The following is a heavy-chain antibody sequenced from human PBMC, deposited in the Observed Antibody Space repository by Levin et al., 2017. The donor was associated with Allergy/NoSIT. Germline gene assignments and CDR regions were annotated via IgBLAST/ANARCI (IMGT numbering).Heavy chain of an antibody. J-gene: IGHJ4*02. Sequence: GGSLRLSCKVSGYRFTTYWIGWVRQMPGKGLEWMGIIFPGDSDTRYSPSFQGQVTISVDKSISTAYLLWSSLKASDTAMYYCARPEYCSGPGCSAGSPYSFDYWGQGTLVTVSS. D-gene: IGHD2-15*01. CDR2: IFPGDSDT. CDR1: GYRFTTYW. CDR3: ARPEYCSGPGCSAGSPYSFDY. V-gene: IGHV5-51*01.